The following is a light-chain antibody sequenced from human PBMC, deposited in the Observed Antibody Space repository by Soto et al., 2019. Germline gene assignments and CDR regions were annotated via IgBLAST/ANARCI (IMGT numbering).Light chain of an antibody. Sequence: DIQMTQSPPSLSASVGDRVTITCQASQDISNYLNWYQQKPGKAPKLLIYDASNLETGVPSRFSGSGSWTDFTFTISSLQPKDIATYYCQQYGNLPPWTFGQGTKVEIK. CDR2: DAS. J-gene: IGKJ1*01. CDR3: QQYGNLPPWT. CDR1: QDISNY. V-gene: IGKV1-33*01.